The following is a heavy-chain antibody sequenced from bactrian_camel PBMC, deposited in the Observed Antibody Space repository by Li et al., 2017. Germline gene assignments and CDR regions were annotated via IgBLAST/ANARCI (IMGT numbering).Heavy chain of an antibody. V-gene: IGHV3S31*01. D-gene: IGHD6*01. CDR2: ISSGGGSS. J-gene: IGHJ4*01. Sequence: VQLVESGGGLVQPGGSLRLSCAASGFTFSSYAMSWVRQAPGKGLEWVSGISSGGGSSYYADSVKGRFTISRDNAKNTLYLQLNSLKTEDTAMYYCAKTGGSWLNYWGQGTQVTVS. CDR1: GFTFSSYA. CDR3: AKTGGSWLNY.